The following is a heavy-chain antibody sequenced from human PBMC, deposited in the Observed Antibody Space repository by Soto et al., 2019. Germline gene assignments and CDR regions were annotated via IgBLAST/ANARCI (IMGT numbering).Heavy chain of an antibody. CDR1: GFTVSSYS. CDR2: ISKSSRYI. D-gene: IGHD6-19*01. Sequence: PGGSLRLSCAASGFTVSSYSMNWVRQAPGKGLEWVSSISKSSRYIYYADSVKGRFAISRDNAKNTLYLQMDSLRAEDTAVYYCARPIAVAGGDFDYWGQGTLVTVS. CDR3: ARPIAVAGGDFDY. J-gene: IGHJ4*02. V-gene: IGHV3-21*01.